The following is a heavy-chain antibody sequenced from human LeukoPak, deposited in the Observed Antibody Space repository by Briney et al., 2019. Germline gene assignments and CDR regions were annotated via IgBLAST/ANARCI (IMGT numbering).Heavy chain of an antibody. Sequence: GGSLRLSCAASGFTFSNAWMNWVRQAPGKGLEWVGRIKSKTDGGTTDYAAPVKGRFTISRDDSKNTLYLQMNSLKTEDTAVYYCTTRYSSSSAGDCYYYGMDVWGQGTTVTVSS. CDR3: TTRYSSSSAGDCYYYGMDV. D-gene: IGHD6-6*01. V-gene: IGHV3-15*07. CDR1: GFTFSNAW. J-gene: IGHJ6*02. CDR2: IKSKTDGGTT.